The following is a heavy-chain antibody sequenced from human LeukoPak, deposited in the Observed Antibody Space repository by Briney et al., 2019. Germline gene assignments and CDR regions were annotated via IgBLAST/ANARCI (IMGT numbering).Heavy chain of an antibody. CDR3: AVRQWLDAFDI. D-gene: IGHD6-19*01. CDR2: ISGSGATT. Sequence: GGSLRLSCAASGFTFGSDAMRWVRQAPGKGLEWISAISGSGATTYYADSVKGRFTISRDNSKNTLYLQMNSLRAEDTAVYYCAVRQWLDAFDIWGQGTMVTVSS. CDR1: GFTFGSDA. J-gene: IGHJ3*02. V-gene: IGHV3-23*01.